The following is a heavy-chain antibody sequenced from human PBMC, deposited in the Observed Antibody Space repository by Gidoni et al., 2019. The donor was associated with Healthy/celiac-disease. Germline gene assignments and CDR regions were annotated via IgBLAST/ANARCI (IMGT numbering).Heavy chain of an antibody. CDR1: GYTFTSYY. CDR3: ARFGGVTGYYHNWFDP. CDR2: INPSGGST. Sequence: QVQLVQSGAEVTKPGASVKVSCKASGYTFTSYYMHGVRQAPGQGLEWMGIINPSGGSTSYAQKCQGRVTMTRDTSTSTVYMELSSLRSEDTAVYYCARFGGVTGYYHNWFDPWGQGTLVTVSS. V-gene: IGHV1-46*01. D-gene: IGHD3-9*01. J-gene: IGHJ5*02.